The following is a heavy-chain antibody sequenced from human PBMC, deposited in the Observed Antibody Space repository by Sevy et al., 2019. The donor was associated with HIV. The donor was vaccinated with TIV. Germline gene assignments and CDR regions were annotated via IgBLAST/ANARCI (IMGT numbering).Heavy chain of an antibody. J-gene: IGHJ6*03. CDR3: AKDPGAYYYYMDV. V-gene: IGHV3-30*18. Sequence: GGSLRLSCAASGFTFGTYAMNWVRQAPGKGLEWVAVISYDGSNKYYADSVKGRFTISRDNSKNTLYLQMNSLRAEDTAVYYCAKDPGAYYYYMDVWGKGTTVTVSS. CDR2: ISYDGSNK. CDR1: GFTFGTYA.